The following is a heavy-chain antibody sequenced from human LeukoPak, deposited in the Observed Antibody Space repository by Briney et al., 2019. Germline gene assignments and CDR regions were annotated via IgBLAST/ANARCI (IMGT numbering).Heavy chain of an antibody. CDR3: AGYQRGTNGKTNWFDP. V-gene: IGHV1-69*04. J-gene: IGHJ5*02. D-gene: IGHD2-8*01. Sequence: SVKVSCKASGGTFSSYAISWVRQAPGQGLEWMGRIIPILGIANYAQKFQGRVTITADKSTSTAYMELSSLRSGDTAVYYCAGYQRGTNGKTNWFDPWGQGTLVTVSS. CDR2: IIPILGIA. CDR1: GGTFSSYA.